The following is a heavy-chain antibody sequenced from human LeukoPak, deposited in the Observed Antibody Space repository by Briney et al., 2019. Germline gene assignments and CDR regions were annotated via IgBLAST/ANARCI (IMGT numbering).Heavy chain of an antibody. CDR2: ISAYNGNT. J-gene: IGHJ4*02. Sequence: ASVKVSCKASGYTFTSYGISLVRQAPGQGLEWMGWISAYNGNTNYAQKLQGRVTMTTDTSTSTAYMELRSLRSDDTAVYYCARGGLPMNYYDSRSGYDYWGQGTLVTVSS. D-gene: IGHD3-22*01. CDR3: ARGGLPMNYYDSRSGYDY. V-gene: IGHV1-18*01. CDR1: GYTFTSYG.